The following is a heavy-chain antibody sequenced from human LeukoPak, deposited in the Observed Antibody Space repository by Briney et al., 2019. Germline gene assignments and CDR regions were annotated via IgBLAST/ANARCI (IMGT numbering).Heavy chain of an antibody. CDR2: IAHSGST. V-gene: IGHV4-38-2*02. Sequence: SETLSLTCTVSGYSITSGYYWGWFRQPPGEGREGIASIAHSGSTYYQQSLKRRVTISADTSKNRFSLVLTSVTAADTAVYYCARGERGSDYCRQGTLVTVSS. CDR3: ARGERGSDY. CDR1: GYSITSGYY. D-gene: IGHD1-1*01. J-gene: IGHJ4*02.